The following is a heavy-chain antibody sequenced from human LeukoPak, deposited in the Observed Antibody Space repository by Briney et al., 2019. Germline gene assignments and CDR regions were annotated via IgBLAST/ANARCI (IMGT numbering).Heavy chain of an antibody. CDR2: IYYSGST. D-gene: IGHD2-15*01. CDR1: GGSISSRTYY. V-gene: IGHV4-39*01. Sequence: SETLSLTCTVSGGSISSRTYYWGWIRQPPGKGLEWIGSIYYSGSTYYNPSLKSRVSVSVDTSKNQFSLKVSSVTAADTAVYYCARLVGAATDPFDYWGQGTLVTVSS. CDR3: ARLVGAATDPFDY. J-gene: IGHJ4*02.